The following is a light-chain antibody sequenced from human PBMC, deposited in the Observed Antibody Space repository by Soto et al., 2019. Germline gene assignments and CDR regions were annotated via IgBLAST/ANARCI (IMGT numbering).Light chain of an antibody. V-gene: IGKV3-15*01. CDR2: RAS. CDR1: QSLGGN. Sequence: EIVMTQSPATLSLSPGDTATLSCRASQSLGGNLAWYHQKPGQAPRLLIFRASSRATGVPARFSASGSGTEFTLTIGGLQSEDFAVYYCQQYSNWPPWTFGPGTKVDIK. J-gene: IGKJ1*01. CDR3: QQYSNWPPWT.